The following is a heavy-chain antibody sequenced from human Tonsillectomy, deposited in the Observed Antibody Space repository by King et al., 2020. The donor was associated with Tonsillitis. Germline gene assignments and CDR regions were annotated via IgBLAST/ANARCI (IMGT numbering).Heavy chain of an antibody. J-gene: IGHJ6*02. CDR2: INPNGGST. Sequence: VQLVESGAEVKKPGASVKVSCTASGYTFTSHYMHWVRQAPGQGLEWMGIINPNGGSTSYAQKFQGRVTMTRDTSTSTVYMELSSLRSEDTAVYSCARPTQPDHIGAYYYGMDVWGQGTTVTVSS. CDR3: ARPTQPDHIGAYYYGMDV. CDR1: GYTFTSHY. D-gene: IGHD1-14*01. V-gene: IGHV1-46*01.